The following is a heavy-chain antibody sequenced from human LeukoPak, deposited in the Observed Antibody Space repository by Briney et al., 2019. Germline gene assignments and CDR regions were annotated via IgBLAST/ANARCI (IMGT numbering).Heavy chain of an antibody. CDR2: INPSGGST. Sequence: ASVKVSCKASGYTFTSYYMHWVRQAPGQGLEWMGIINPSGGSTSYAQKFQGRVTMTRDMSTSTVYMELSSLRSEDTAVYYCATSSSGSPLDYWGRGTLVTVSS. CDR3: ATSSSGSPLDY. CDR1: GYTFTSYY. D-gene: IGHD6-19*01. J-gene: IGHJ4*02. V-gene: IGHV1-46*01.